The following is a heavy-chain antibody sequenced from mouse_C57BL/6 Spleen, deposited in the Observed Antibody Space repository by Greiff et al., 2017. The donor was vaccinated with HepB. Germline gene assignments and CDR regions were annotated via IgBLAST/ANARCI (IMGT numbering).Heavy chain of an antibody. J-gene: IGHJ4*01. V-gene: IGHV2-2*01. Sequence: QVQLQQSGPGLVQPSPRLSITCTVSGFSLTSYGVHWVRQSPGKGLEWLGVIWSGGSTDYNAAFISRLSISKDNSKSQVVFKMNRLQADDTAIYYCASYETGAMDYWGQGTSCTVSS. CDR2: IWSGGST. CDR3: ASYETGAMDY. CDR1: GFSLTSYG. D-gene: IGHD2-3*01.